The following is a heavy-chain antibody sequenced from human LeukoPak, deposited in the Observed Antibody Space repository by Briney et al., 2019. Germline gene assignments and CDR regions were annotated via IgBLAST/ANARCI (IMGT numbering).Heavy chain of an antibody. D-gene: IGHD4-23*01. V-gene: IGHV1-2*02. CDR3: AGDSGYGGNSLLYYMDV. CDR1: GYTFTAYY. J-gene: IGHJ6*03. CDR2: VNPNSGAT. Sequence: GASVKVSCKASGYTFTAYYIHWLRQAPGQALEWMGWVNPNSGATKYSQKFQGRVTMTRDTSISTAYMELSRLRSDDTAVYYCAGDSGYGGNSLLYYMDVWGKGTTVTISS.